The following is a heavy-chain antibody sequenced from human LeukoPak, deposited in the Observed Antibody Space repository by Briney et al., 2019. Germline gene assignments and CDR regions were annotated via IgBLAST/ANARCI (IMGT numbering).Heavy chain of an antibody. CDR3: ARVPSDDDFWSGYLPYFDY. Sequence: SETLSLTCAVYGGSFSGYYWSWIRQPPGKGLEWIGEINHSGSTNYNPSLKSRVTISISTSKNQFSLKLSSVTAADTAVYYCARVPSDDDFWSGYLPYFDYWGQGNLVTVSS. J-gene: IGHJ4*02. CDR2: INHSGST. CDR1: GGSFSGYY. D-gene: IGHD3-3*01. V-gene: IGHV4-34*01.